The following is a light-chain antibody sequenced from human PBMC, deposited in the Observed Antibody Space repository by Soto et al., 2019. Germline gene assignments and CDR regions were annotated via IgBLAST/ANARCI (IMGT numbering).Light chain of an antibody. CDR3: QHTTDFT. Sequence: TQMTQSPSTLAASVGAPVTMTCRSSSKWLAWYQKKPGKAPQLLIYDVSNLERGVPPRFSGSTSGAESTLTITGLQPDDLGTYYCQHTTDFTVGQGTKVEIK. CDR2: DVS. CDR1: SSSKW. V-gene: IGKV1-5*01. J-gene: IGKJ2*01.